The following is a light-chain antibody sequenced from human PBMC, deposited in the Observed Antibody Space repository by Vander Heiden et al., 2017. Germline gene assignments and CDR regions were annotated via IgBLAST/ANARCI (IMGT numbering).Light chain of an antibody. V-gene: IGKV2-28*01. CDR2: LGS. CDR3: MQSLQNPRYT. Sequence: DIVMTQSPLSLPVTPGEPASISCRSSQSLLHSNGYNYLDWYLQKPGQSPQLLIYLGSNRAAGVPDRFSGSGSGTDFTLKISRVEAEDVGVYYCMQSLQNPRYTFGQGTKVEIK. CDR1: QSLLHSNGYNY. J-gene: IGKJ2*01.